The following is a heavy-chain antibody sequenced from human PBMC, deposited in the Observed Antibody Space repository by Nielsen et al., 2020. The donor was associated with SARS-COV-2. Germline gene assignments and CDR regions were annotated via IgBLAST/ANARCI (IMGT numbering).Heavy chain of an antibody. V-gene: IGHV3-9*01. CDR2: ISWNSVSI. CDR3: AKVYGDYVGFFDV. CDR1: GFTFDDYA. Sequence: SLKISCVGSGFTFDDYAMHWVRQAQGKGLEWVLGISWNSVSIDYADSVKGRFTISRDNAKSSLYLQMNSLRAEDTAFYYCAKVYGDYVGFFDVWGRGTLVTVSS. D-gene: IGHD4-17*01. J-gene: IGHJ2*01.